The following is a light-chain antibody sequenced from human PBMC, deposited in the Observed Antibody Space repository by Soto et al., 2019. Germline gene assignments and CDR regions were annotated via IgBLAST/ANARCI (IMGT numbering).Light chain of an antibody. Sequence: EIVLTQSPGTLSLSPGERATLSCRASQSVTSTYLGWYQQKPGQAPSLLIYGASSRATGIPDRFSGSGSGTDFTLSISRLEPDDFAVYYCQQYVSPPITFGQGKRLEIK. J-gene: IGKJ5*01. CDR2: GAS. CDR3: QQYVSPPIT. V-gene: IGKV3-20*01. CDR1: QSVTSTY.